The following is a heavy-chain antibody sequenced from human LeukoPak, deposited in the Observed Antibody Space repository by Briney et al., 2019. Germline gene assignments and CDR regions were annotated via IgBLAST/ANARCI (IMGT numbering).Heavy chain of an antibody. CDR2: INWNGGST. CDR1: GFTFDDYG. D-gene: IGHD3-10*01. J-gene: IGHJ4*02. V-gene: IGHV3-20*04. CDR3: ARDHYYGSGSYFVY. Sequence: GGSLRLSCAASGFTFDDYGMSWVRQAPGKGLEWVPGINWNGGSTVYADSVKGRFTISRDNANNSLYLQMNSLRAEDTAVYYCARDHYYGSGSYFVYWGQGTLVTVSS.